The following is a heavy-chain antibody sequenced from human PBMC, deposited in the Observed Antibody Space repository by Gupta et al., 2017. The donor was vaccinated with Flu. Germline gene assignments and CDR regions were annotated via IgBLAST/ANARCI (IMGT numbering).Heavy chain of an antibody. V-gene: IGHV3-48*01. CDR1: SYS. J-gene: IGHJ6*02. Sequence: SYSMNWVRQAPGKGLEWVSYISSSSSTIYYADSVKGRFTISRDNAKNSLYLQMNSLRAEDTAVYYCARLRWKDYYYYGMDVWGQGTTVTVSS. CDR2: ISSSSSTI. D-gene: IGHD4-17*01. CDR3: ARLRWKDYYYYGMDV.